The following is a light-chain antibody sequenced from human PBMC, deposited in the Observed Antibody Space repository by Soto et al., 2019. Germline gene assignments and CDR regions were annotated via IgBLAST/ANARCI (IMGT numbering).Light chain of an antibody. CDR2: GNS. CDR1: SSNIGAGYD. V-gene: IGLV1-40*01. Sequence: QSVLTQPPSVSGAPGQRVTISCTGSSSNIGAGYDVHWYQQLPGTAPKLLIYGNSNRPSGVPDRFSGSKSGTSASLAITGLQAEDVADYYSQSYDSSLSGYVVFGGGTKVTVL. CDR3: QSYDSSLSGYVV. J-gene: IGLJ2*01.